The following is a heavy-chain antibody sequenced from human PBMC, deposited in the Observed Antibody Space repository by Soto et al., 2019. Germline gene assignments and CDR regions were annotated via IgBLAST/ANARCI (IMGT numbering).Heavy chain of an antibody. J-gene: IGHJ4*02. V-gene: IGHV3-48*02. CDR2: ISSSSSTI. Sequence: PGGSLRLSCAASGFTFSSYSMNWVRQAPGKGLEWVSYISSSSSTIYYADSVKGRFTISRDNAKNSLYLQMNSLRDEDTAVYYCARDVEYCGGDCYAFDYWGQGTLVTVSS. CDR1: GFTFSSYS. CDR3: ARDVEYCGGDCYAFDY. D-gene: IGHD2-21*02.